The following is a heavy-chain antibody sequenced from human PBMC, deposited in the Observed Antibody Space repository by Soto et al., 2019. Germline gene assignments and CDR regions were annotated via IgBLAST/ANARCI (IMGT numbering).Heavy chain of an antibody. D-gene: IGHD6-19*01. V-gene: IGHV1-2*04. CDR3: ARGWLAYGGGYGMDV. J-gene: IGHJ6*02. CDR2: INPNSGGT. Sequence: ASVMVSCKASGYTFTGYCMHWVRQAPGQGLEWMGWINPNSGGTNYAQKFQGWVTMTRDTSISTAYMELSRLRSDDTAVYYCARGWLAYGGGYGMDVWGQGTTVTV. CDR1: GYTFTGYC.